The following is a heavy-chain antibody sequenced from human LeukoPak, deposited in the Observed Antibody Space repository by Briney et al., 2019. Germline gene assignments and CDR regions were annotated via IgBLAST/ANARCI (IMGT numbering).Heavy chain of an antibody. V-gene: IGHV4-59*01. Sequence: PSETLSLTCTVSGGSISGYYWTWIRQPPEKGLEWIAYVFYGGNTNYNPSLKSRVTLSLDTSRNQFSLKLTSVTAADTAVYYCARVRLGRGLDYWGQGTLVTVSS. CDR3: ARVRLGRGLDY. D-gene: IGHD6-19*01. CDR1: GGSISGYY. CDR2: VFYGGNT. J-gene: IGHJ4*02.